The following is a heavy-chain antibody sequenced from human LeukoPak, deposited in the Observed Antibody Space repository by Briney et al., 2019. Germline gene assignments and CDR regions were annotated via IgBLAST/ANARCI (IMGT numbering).Heavy chain of an antibody. CDR1: GATFISYA. V-gene: IGHV1-69*06. J-gene: IGHJ4*02. D-gene: IGHD5-18*01. CDR3: AKPPPVHTAMDQILSFDY. Sequence: ASVKVSCKASGATFISYAMSWVRRAPGQGLEWMGGIIPIFGTANYAQKFQGRVTITADKSTSTAYMEVSSLRAEDTAVYYCAKPPPVHTAMDQILSFDYWGQGTLVTVSS. CDR2: IIPIFGTA.